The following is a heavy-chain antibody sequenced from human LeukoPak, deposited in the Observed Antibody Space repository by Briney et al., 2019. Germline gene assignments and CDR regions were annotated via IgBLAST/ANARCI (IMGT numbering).Heavy chain of an antibody. V-gene: IGHV3-23*01. CDR3: AKGSYYDSSGSFYFDY. CDR2: ISGSGDNT. CDR1: GFTFTSYS. D-gene: IGHD3-22*01. J-gene: IGHJ4*02. Sequence: GGSLRLSCAASGFTFTSYSMSWVRQAPGKGLEWVSGISGSGDNTYYADSVKGRFTISRDNSKNTLYVQVNSLGTEDTAAYYCAKGSYYDSSGSFYFDYWGQGTLVTVSS.